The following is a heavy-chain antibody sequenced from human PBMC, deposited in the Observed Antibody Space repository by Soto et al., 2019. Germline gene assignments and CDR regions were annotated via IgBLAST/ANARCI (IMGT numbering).Heavy chain of an antibody. CDR2: IMPIFGSA. CDR3: ARQFDSDTSGYYYAY. Sequence: SVKVSCKASGGTFSTNTISWVRQAPGRGLEWMGGIMPIFGSANYAQKFQGRVTVTADEYTRTVYMELSRLRSEDTAVYYCARQFDSDTSGYYYAYWGQGTLVTVSS. D-gene: IGHD3-22*01. CDR1: GGTFSTNT. V-gene: IGHV1-69*13. J-gene: IGHJ4*02.